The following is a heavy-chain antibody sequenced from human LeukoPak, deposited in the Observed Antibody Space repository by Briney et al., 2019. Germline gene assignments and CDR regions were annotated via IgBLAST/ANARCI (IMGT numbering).Heavy chain of an antibody. CDR3: ASELRDRNYDFEY. J-gene: IGHJ4*02. CDR1: GFTFSTYA. V-gene: IGHV3-30*04. D-gene: IGHD4-11*01. Sequence: GGSLRLSCAASGFTFSTYAMHWVRQPPGVGLEWVAFISYDGSEKYYPDYVKGRFTISRDNSKNTLYLQINSLISEDTAVYYCASELRDRNYDFEYWGQGTLVTVSS. CDR2: ISYDGSEK.